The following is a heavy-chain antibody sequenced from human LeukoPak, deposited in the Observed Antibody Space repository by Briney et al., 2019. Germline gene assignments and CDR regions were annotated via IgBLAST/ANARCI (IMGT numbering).Heavy chain of an antibody. D-gene: IGHD4-23*01. CDR2: IYYSGST. Sequence: PSETLSLTCAVYGGSFSGYYWSWIRQPPGKGLEWIGYIYYSGSTNYNPSLKSRVTISVDTSKNQFSLKLSSVTAADTAVYYCARDGYGGNSGFDYWGQGTLVTVSS. V-gene: IGHV4-59*01. J-gene: IGHJ4*02. CDR3: ARDGYGGNSGFDY. CDR1: GGSFSGYY.